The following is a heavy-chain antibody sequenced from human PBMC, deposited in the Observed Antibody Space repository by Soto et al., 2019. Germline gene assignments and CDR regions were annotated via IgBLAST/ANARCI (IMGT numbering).Heavy chain of an antibody. CDR1: GGTFSSYA. Sequence: SVKVSCKASGGTFSSYAISWVRQAPGQGLEWMGGIIPIFGTANYAQKFQGRVTITADKSTSTAYMELSSLRSEDTAVYYCACYYDSSGYPITYNWFDPWGQGTLVTVPS. J-gene: IGHJ5*02. D-gene: IGHD3-22*01. V-gene: IGHV1-69*06. CDR2: IIPIFGTA. CDR3: ACYYDSSGYPITYNWFDP.